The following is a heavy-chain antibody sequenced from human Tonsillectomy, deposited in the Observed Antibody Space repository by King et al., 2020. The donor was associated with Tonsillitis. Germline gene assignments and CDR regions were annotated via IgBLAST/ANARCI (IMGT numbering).Heavy chain of an antibody. Sequence: VQLVESGAEVKKPGSSVKVSCKASGGTFSSYAINWVRQAPGQGLEWMGGIIPIFDTANYAQKFQGRVTITADESTSTAYMELSSLRSEDTAVYYCARSGPTYFYDSSGYGGDYWGQGTLVTVSS. CDR3: ARSGPTYFYDSSGYGGDY. CDR2: IIPIFDTA. D-gene: IGHD3-22*01. V-gene: IGHV1-69*01. CDR1: GGTFSSYA. J-gene: IGHJ4*02.